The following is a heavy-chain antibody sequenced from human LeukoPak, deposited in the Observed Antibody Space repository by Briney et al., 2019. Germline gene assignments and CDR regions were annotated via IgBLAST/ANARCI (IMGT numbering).Heavy chain of an antibody. V-gene: IGHV3-30-3*01. CDR1: GFTFSSYT. D-gene: IGHD3-10*01. J-gene: IGHJ4*02. CDR3: AREARWFGEPGIDY. Sequence: PGRSLRLSCAASGFTFSSYTMHWVRQAPDKGLEWVALISYDGSNKYYADSVKGRFTISRDSSKNTLYLQMNRLRADDTAVYYCAREARWFGEPGIDYWGQGTLVTVSS. CDR2: ISYDGSNK.